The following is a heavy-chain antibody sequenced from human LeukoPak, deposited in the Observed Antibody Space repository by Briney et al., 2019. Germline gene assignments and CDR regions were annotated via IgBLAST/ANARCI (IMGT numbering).Heavy chain of an antibody. CDR2: IRYDGSNK. D-gene: IGHD6-6*01. Sequence: GGSLRLSCAASGFTFSSYAMSWVRQAPGKGLEWVAFIRYDGSNKYYADSVKGRFTISRDNSKNTLYLQMNSLRAEDTAVYYCAKDLYSSSYSFDYWGQGTLVTVSS. CDR1: GFTFSSYA. CDR3: AKDLYSSSYSFDY. J-gene: IGHJ4*02. V-gene: IGHV3-30*02.